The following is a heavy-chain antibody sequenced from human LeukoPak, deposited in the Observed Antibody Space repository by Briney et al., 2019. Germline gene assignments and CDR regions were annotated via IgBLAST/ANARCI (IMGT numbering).Heavy chain of an antibody. CDR2: INHSGST. D-gene: IGHD3-9*01. J-gene: IGHJ4*02. Sequence: SETLSLTCAVYGGSFSGYYWSWIRQPPGKGLEWIGEINHSGSTNYNPSLKSRVTISVDTSKNQFSLKLSSVTAADTAVYYCASTSHYDILTGYFGWGQGTLVTVPS. V-gene: IGHV4-34*01. CDR3: ASTSHYDILTGYFG. CDR1: GGSFSGYY.